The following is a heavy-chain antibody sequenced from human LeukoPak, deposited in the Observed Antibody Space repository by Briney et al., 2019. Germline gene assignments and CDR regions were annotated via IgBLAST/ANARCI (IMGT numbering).Heavy chain of an antibody. CDR2: ISYDGSNK. Sequence: GGSLRLSCAASGFAFSSYAMHWVRQAPGKGLEWVAVISYDGSNKYYADSVKGRFTISRDNSKNTLYLQMNSLRAEDTAVYYCARSPRRVTHFDYWGQGTLVTVSS. CDR1: GFAFSSYA. CDR3: ARSPRRVTHFDY. V-gene: IGHV3-30-3*02. D-gene: IGHD2-21*02. J-gene: IGHJ4*02.